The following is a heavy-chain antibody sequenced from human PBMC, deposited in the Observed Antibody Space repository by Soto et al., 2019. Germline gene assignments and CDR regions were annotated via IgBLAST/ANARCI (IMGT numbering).Heavy chain of an antibody. J-gene: IGHJ4*02. V-gene: IGHV1-69*01. CDR2: SIPIFDTK. Sequence: QLQLVQSGAELKKPGSTVTVSCKASGGTLRDCGINWVRQAPGQGLEWMGGSIPIFDTKDYAEKFQGRLTITADVSTNTAYMTLSSLRYEETAVYYYEGVFGDYSGSGPGSFGYWSQGSPVTVSS. CDR3: EGVFGDYSGSGPGSFGY. D-gene: IGHD3-10*01. CDR1: GGTLRDCG.